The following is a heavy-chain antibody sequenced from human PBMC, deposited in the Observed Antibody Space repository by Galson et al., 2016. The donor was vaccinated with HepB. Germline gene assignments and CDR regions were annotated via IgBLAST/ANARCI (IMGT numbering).Heavy chain of an antibody. CDR2: IYRGGNT. V-gene: IGHV3-53*01. CDR3: ATVGGNTYGLRTDGFDI. D-gene: IGHD5-18*01. J-gene: IGHJ3*02. Sequence: SLRLSCAKSGVTVSSEYMTWVRQAPGKGLEWISLIYRGGNTYYADSVRGRFTASRDDSKNTLYLQMNYLRADDTDVYFCATVGGNTYGLRTDGFDIWGQGTIVTVSS. CDR1: GVTVSSEY.